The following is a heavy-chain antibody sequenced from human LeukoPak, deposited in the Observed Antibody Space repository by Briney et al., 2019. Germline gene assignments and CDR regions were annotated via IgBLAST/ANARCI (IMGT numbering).Heavy chain of an antibody. V-gene: IGHV3-23*01. Sequence: GGTLRLSCAASGFTFSSFAMSWVRQPPGKGLEWVSGISHSGGTTYYADSVKGRFTISRDNSKNRLYLQMNSLRAEDTAVYYCASLVRAHYYDSSGYTGYWGQGTLVTVSS. CDR1: GFTFSSFA. CDR2: ISHSGGTT. J-gene: IGHJ4*02. D-gene: IGHD3-22*01. CDR3: ASLVRAHYYDSSGYTGY.